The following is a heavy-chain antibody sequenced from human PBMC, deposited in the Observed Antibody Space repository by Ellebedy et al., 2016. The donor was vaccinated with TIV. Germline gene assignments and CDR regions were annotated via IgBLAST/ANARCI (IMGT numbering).Heavy chain of an antibody. CDR1: GFTFSNYW. CDR2: IKQDGSEK. V-gene: IGHV3-7*03. D-gene: IGHD5-12*01. Sequence: GGSLRLSCAASGFTFSNYWMKWVRQAPGKGLEWVANIKQDGSEKYYVDSVKGRFTISRDNANNSLFLQMNSLRVEDTAVYFCARGGYGRPFDCWGQGTLVTVSS. CDR3: ARGGYGRPFDC. J-gene: IGHJ4*02.